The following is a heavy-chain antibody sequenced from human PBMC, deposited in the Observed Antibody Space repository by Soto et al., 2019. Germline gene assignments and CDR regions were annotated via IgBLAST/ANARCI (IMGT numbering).Heavy chain of an antibody. J-gene: IGHJ2*01. CDR1: GDSINNNDYY. Sequence: QLHESGPGVVKPSETLSLTCTVSGDSINNNDYYWNWIRQTPGKGLEWIGYVYYSGSTYSIPSLKSRLSMSVDTSKNQFSLKLSSVTAADTAIYYCARMSYYYDKWYFDLWGRGTLVTVSS. V-gene: IGHV4-30-4*01. CDR2: VYYSGST. D-gene: IGHD3-22*01. CDR3: ARMSYYYDKWYFDL.